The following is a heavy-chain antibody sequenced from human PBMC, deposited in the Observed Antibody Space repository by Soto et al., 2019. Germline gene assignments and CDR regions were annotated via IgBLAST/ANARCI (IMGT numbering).Heavy chain of an antibody. CDR3: AREVMDYYDSSGYYGDY. J-gene: IGHJ4*02. CDR1: GFTFSSYS. CDR2: ISSSSSYI. Sequence: GGSLRLSCAASGFTFSSYSMNWVRQAPGKGLEWVSSISSSSSYIYYVDSAKGRFTISRDNAKNSLYLQMNSLRAEDTAVYYCAREVMDYYDSSGYYGDYWGQGTLVTVSS. D-gene: IGHD3-22*01. V-gene: IGHV3-21*01.